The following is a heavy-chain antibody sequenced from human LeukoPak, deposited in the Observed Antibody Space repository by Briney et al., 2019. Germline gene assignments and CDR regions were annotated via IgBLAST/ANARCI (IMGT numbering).Heavy chain of an antibody. V-gene: IGHV1-18*01. Sequence: GASVKVSCKASGGTFSSYAISWVRQAPGQGLEWMGWISAYNGNTNYAQKLQGRVTMTTDTSTSTAYMELRSLRSDDTAVYYCARESRSDYGDLEGFDYWGQGTLVTVSS. CDR1: GGTFSSYA. J-gene: IGHJ4*02. CDR2: ISAYNGNT. CDR3: ARESRSDYGDLEGFDY. D-gene: IGHD4-17*01.